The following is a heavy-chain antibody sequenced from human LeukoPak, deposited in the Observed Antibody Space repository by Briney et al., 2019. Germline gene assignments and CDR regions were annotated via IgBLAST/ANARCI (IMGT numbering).Heavy chain of an antibody. J-gene: IGHJ3*02. CDR2: ISAYNGNT. Sequence: ASVKVSCKASGYTFTSYGISWVRQAPGQGLEWMGWISAYNGNTNYAQKLQGKVTMTTDTSTSTAYMELRSLRSDDTAVYYCAREATVVTPPAFDIWGQGTMVTVSS. V-gene: IGHV1-18*01. D-gene: IGHD4-23*01. CDR1: GYTFTSYG. CDR3: AREATVVTPPAFDI.